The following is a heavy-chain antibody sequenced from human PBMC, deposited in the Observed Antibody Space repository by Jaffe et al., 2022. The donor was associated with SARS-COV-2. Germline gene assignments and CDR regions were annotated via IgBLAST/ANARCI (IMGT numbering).Heavy chain of an antibody. V-gene: IGHV3-23*04. J-gene: IGHJ6*03. D-gene: IGHD2-15*01. Sequence: EVQLVESGGGLVQPGGSLRLSCAASGFTFSSYAMSWVRQAPGKGLEWVSAISGSGGSTYYADSVKGRFTISRDNSKNTLYLQMNSLRAEDTAVYYCANVCLHGSCYYYYMDVWGKGTTVTVSS. CDR1: GFTFSSYA. CDR3: ANVCLHGSCYYYYMDV. CDR2: ISGSGGST.